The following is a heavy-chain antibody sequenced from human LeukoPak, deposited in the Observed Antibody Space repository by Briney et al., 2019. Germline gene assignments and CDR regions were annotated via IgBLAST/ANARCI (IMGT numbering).Heavy chain of an antibody. D-gene: IGHD2/OR15-2a*01. Sequence: PGGSLRLSCAASGFTFKSYGMHWVRQAPGKGLEWVAHIRFDESGKYYSDSVKGRFTISRDTSKNTLYLQMNSLRGEDTAVYYCARDVSTTSSWWFDPWGQGTLVIVSS. V-gene: IGHV3-30*02. J-gene: IGHJ5*02. CDR3: ARDVSTTSSWWFDP. CDR1: GFTFKSYG. CDR2: IRFDESGK.